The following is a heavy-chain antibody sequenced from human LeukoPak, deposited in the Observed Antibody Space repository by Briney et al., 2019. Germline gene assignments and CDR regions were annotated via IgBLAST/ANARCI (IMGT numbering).Heavy chain of an antibody. Sequence: GGSLRLSCAASGFTFSRYWMHWVRQAPGKGLVWVSRINSDGSDISYADSVKGRFTISRDNAKSTVYLQMNSLRAEDTAVYYCARGSLGDGSLLIDYWGQGTLVTVSS. V-gene: IGHV3-74*01. CDR1: GFTFSRYW. D-gene: IGHD1-26*01. J-gene: IGHJ4*02. CDR3: ARGSLGDGSLLIDY. CDR2: INSDGSDI.